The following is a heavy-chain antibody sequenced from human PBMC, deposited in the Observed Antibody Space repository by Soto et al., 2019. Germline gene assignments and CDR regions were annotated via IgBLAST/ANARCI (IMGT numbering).Heavy chain of an antibody. V-gene: IGHV4-34*01. D-gene: IGHD2-21*02. J-gene: IGHJ4*02. CDR2: INHSGST. CDR1: GGSFSVYY. CDR3: ARGQILYCGGDCYKVHFDY. Sequence: PETLSLTCVFYGGSFSVYYWSWIRQPPGKGLEWIGEINHSGSTNYNPSLKSRVTISVDTSKNQFSLKLSSVTAADTAVYYCARGQILYCGGDCYKVHFDYWGQGTMVTVSS.